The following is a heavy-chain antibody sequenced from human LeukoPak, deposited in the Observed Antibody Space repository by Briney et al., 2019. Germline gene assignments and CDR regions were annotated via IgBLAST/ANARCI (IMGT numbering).Heavy chain of an antibody. CDR1: GGSINDAS. CDR2: IYHSGGT. V-gene: IGHV4-59*01. CDR3: ATSDY. Sequence: PSETLSLTCTVSGGSINDASWNWIRKPPGQGLEWIGYIYHSGGTNYNPSLKSRVTISVDTSKNQFSLKLSSVTAADTAVYYCATSDYWGQGTLVTVSS. J-gene: IGHJ4*02.